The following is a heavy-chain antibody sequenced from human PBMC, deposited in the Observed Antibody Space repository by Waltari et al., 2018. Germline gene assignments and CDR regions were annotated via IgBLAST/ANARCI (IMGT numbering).Heavy chain of an antibody. CDR2: TRNKASSHST. Sequence: VQLVESGGGLVQPGGSLRLSCAASGFTLRDQSRDWVRQAPGKGLEWVARTRNKASSHSTEYAASVKGRFTISRDDSKNSLYLQMNSLKTEDAAVYYCARAGVGTRYFDYWGQGTLVTVSS. CDR1: GFTLRDQS. V-gene: IGHV3-72*01. CDR3: ARAGVGTRYFDY. J-gene: IGHJ4*02. D-gene: IGHD2-8*01.